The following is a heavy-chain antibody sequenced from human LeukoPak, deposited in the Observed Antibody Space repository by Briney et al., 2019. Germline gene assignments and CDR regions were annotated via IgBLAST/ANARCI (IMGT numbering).Heavy chain of an antibody. V-gene: IGHV4-34*01. CDR2: INHSGST. Sequence: PSETLSLICAVYGGSFSGYYWSWIRQPPGKGLEWIGEINHSGSTNYNPSLKSRVTISVDTSKNQFSLKLSSVTAADTAVYYCARGPGAGTTPFDYWGQGTLVTVSS. CDR3: ARGPGAGTTPFDY. D-gene: IGHD1-7*01. CDR1: GGSFSGYY. J-gene: IGHJ4*02.